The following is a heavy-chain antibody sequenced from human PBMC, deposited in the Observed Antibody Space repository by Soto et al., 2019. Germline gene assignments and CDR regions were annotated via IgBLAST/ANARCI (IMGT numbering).Heavy chain of an antibody. D-gene: IGHD3-22*01. V-gene: IGHV4-30-4*01. CDR3: GRAMYYYDSIGYNYYLDY. CDR2: IYYSGST. J-gene: IGHJ4*02. CDR1: GGSISGGDYY. Sequence: QVQLQESGPGLVKPSQTLSLTCTVSGGSISGGDYYWSWIRQPPGKGLEWIGYIYYSGSTYYNPSLKSRVTLSVTTPKNKFPLKLISVTAANAAVYYWGRAMYYYDSIGYNYYLDYWGQGTLVTVSS.